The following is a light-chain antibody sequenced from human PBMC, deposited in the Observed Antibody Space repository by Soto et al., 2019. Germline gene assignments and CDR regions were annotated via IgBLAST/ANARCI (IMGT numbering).Light chain of an antibody. CDR1: QGVSSNY. CDR2: DTS. J-gene: IGKJ1*01. Sequence: EIVLTQSPGTLSLSPGERATLSCRASQGVSSNYLAWYQQKPGQGPRLLIYDTSSRAPGIPNRLSGSGSGTDFTLTISRLEPEDFAVYYCQQYGSSGTFGQGTKVDIK. V-gene: IGKV3-20*01. CDR3: QQYGSSGT.